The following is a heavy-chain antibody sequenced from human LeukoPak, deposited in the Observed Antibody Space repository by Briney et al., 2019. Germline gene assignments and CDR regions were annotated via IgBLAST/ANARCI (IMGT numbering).Heavy chain of an antibody. CDR2: IYYSGNT. V-gene: IGHV4-59*03. D-gene: IGHD3-10*01. CDR1: GGSISSYF. J-gene: IGHJ4*02. CDR3: TCFWSSGRPIDS. Sequence: SETLSLTCTVSGGSISSYFWSWVRQPPGKGLEWIGYIYYSGNTNYNPSLKSRATISVDTSKNQFSLMLSSVTAADTAVCFCTCFWSSGRPIDSWGQGTLVSVSS.